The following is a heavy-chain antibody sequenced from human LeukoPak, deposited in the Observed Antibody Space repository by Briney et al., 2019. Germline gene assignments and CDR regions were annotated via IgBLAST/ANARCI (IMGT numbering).Heavy chain of an antibody. Sequence: SETLSLTCAVYVGSLSGYYWSWIRQPRGKGLEWIGEINHSGSTNYNPSLKSRVTISVDTSKNQFSLKLSSVTAADTAVYYCARDPWFSGDYCPGYFDYWGQGTLVTVSS. CDR2: INHSGST. D-gene: IGHD4-17*01. CDR3: ARDPWFSGDYCPGYFDY. CDR1: VGSLSGYY. J-gene: IGHJ4*02. V-gene: IGHV4-34*01.